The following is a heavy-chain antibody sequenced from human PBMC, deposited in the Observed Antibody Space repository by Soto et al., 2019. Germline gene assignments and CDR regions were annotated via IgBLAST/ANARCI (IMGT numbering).Heavy chain of an antibody. CDR3: ARGLITGSHYSGGWYYFDS. D-gene: IGHD6-19*01. Sequence: PSETLSLTCAVYGESFSGYIWTWIRQTPGEGLQWIGQINHSGSAYYNPSLKSRVTISVHTSNSQFSLELSSVTAADTAVYYCARGLITGSHYSGGWYYFDSWGQGTQVTVSS. CDR1: GESFSGYI. J-gene: IGHJ4*02. CDR2: INHSGSA. V-gene: IGHV4-34*01.